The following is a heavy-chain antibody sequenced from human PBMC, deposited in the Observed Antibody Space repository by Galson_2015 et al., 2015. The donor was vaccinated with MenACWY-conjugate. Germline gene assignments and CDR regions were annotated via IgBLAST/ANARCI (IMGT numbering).Heavy chain of an antibody. Sequence: SLRLSCAASGFAFSNYCMHWVRHAPGKGLECVPRLCAGGISIMYGDSVRGRFTISRDDAENTLYLQMDSLRADDTAVYFCVRGSSGWRGMDISGQGTTVTVSS. D-gene: IGHD6-19*01. CDR2: LCAGGISI. CDR1: GFAFSNYC. V-gene: IGHV3-74*03. CDR3: VRGSSGWRGMDI. J-gene: IGHJ6*02.